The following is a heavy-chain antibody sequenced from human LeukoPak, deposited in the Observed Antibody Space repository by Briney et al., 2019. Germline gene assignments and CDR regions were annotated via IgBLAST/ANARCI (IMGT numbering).Heavy chain of an antibody. D-gene: IGHD1-26*01. Sequence: SETLSLTCTVSGGSISSYYWSWIRQPPGKGLEWIGHIYYSGSTNYNPSLKSRVTISVDTSKNQFSLKLSSVTAADTAVYYCARRGIVGATPFDYWGQGTLVTVSS. CDR2: IYYSGST. J-gene: IGHJ4*02. CDR3: ARRGIVGATPFDY. CDR1: GGSISSYY. V-gene: IGHV4-59*08.